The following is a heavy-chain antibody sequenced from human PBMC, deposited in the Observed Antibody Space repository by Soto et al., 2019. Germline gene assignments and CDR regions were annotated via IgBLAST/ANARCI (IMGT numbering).Heavy chain of an antibody. Sequence: PGGSLRLSCAASGFTFSSYAMSWVRQAPGKGLEWVSAISGSGGSTYYADSVKGRFTISRDNSKNTLYLQMNSLRAEDTAVYYCAKSLSWSGYDIYYYYYYMDVWGKGTTVTVSS. J-gene: IGHJ6*03. D-gene: IGHD3-3*01. CDR3: AKSLSWSGYDIYYYYYYMDV. V-gene: IGHV3-23*01. CDR1: GFTFSSYA. CDR2: ISGSGGST.